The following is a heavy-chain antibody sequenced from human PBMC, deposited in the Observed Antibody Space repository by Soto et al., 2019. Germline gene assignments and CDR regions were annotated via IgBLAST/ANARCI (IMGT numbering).Heavy chain of an antibody. CDR1: GGSFSGYY. D-gene: IGHD4-17*01. J-gene: IGHJ4*02. CDR2: INHSGST. Sequence: SETLSLTCAVYGGSFSGYYWSWIRQPPGKGLEWIGEINHSGSTNYNPSLKSRVTISVDTSKNQFSLKLSSVTAADTAVYYCARDLRRNYGDYYFDYWGQGTLVTVSS. V-gene: IGHV4-34*01. CDR3: ARDLRRNYGDYYFDY.